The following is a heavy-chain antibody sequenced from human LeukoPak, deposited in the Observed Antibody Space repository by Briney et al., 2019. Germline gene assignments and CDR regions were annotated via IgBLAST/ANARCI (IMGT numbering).Heavy chain of an antibody. CDR1: GGSFSGYY. Sequence: PSETLSLTCAVYGGSFSGYYWSWIRQPPGKGLEWIGEINHSGSTNYNPSLKSRVTISVDTSKNQFSLKLSSVTAADTAVYYCARKMATIKLGPKKWFDPWGQGTLVTVSS. CDR2: INHSGST. D-gene: IGHD5-24*01. V-gene: IGHV4-34*01. J-gene: IGHJ5*02. CDR3: ARKMATIKLGPKKWFDP.